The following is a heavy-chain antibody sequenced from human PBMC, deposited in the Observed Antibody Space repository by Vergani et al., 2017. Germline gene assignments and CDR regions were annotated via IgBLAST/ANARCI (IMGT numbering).Heavy chain of an antibody. CDR3: AKLGLKYQLLSPSLFWSYMDV. CDR2: ISWNSGSI. CDR1: GFTFDDYA. J-gene: IGHJ6*03. D-gene: IGHD2-2*01. Sequence: EVQLVESGGGLVQPGRSLRLSCAASGFTFDDYAMHWVRQAPGKGLEWVSGISWNSGSIGYADSVKGRFTISRDNAKNSLYLQMNSLRAEDTALYYCAKLGLKYQLLSPSLFWSYMDVWGKGTTVTVSS. V-gene: IGHV3-9*01.